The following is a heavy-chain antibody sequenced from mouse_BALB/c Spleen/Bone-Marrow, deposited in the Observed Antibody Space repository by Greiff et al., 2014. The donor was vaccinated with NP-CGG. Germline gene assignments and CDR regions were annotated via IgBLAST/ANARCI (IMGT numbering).Heavy chain of an antibody. CDR1: GYTFTDYA. J-gene: IGHJ1*01. CDR3: ARRTNLQGDFDV. V-gene: IGHV1-67*01. D-gene: IGHD1-3*01. CDR2: TSTYSGNT. Sequence: VQLQQSGPELVRPGVSVKISCKGSGYTFTDYAMHWVKQSHAKSLEWIGVTSTYSGNTNYNQKFEGKATMTVDKSSSTAYMELARLTSEDSAIYYCARRTNLQGDFDVWGAGTTVTVSS.